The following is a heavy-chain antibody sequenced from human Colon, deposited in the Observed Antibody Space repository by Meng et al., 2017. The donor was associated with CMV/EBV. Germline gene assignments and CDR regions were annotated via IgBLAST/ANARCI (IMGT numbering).Heavy chain of an antibody. V-gene: IGHV3-23*01. CDR3: AIYVQTGSDSDY. CDR1: GGSISSSSFY. CDR2: IDRSGGNI. J-gene: IGHJ4*02. Sequence: GGSLRLSCTVSGGSISSSSFYWGWVRQGPGRGLEWVSVIDRSGGNIHYADSVKGRSTISRDNSENTLHLQMNSLRAEDTAIYYCAIYVQTGSDSDYWSQGTLVTVSS. D-gene: IGHD3-16*01.